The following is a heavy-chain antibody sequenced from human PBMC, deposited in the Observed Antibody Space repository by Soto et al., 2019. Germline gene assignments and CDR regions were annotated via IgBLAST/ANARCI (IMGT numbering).Heavy chain of an antibody. CDR2: ISYDGITK. CDR3: ARDWHLVVGPTTTSYYCGLDV. D-gene: IGHD1-26*01. CDR1: GFIFTNYV. V-gene: IGHV3-30-3*01. Sequence: PGGSLRLSCAASGFIFTNYVMHWVRQAPGEGLEWVAVISYDGITKNYADSVKGRFTVSRDNSKSTLFLQMKNLRREDTAVYYCARDWHLVVGPTTTSYYCGLDVWGQGTTVTVSS. J-gene: IGHJ6*02.